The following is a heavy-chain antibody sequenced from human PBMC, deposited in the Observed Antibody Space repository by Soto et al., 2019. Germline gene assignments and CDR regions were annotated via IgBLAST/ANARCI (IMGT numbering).Heavy chain of an antibody. J-gene: IGHJ5*02. CDR2: IIPIFGTA. Sequence: ASVKVSCKASGGTFSSYAISWVRQAPGQGLEWMGGIIPIFGTANYAQKFQGRVTITADESTSTAYMELSSLRSEDTAVYYCARDLTTVTTHWFDPWGQGTLVTVSS. CDR1: GGTFSSYA. CDR3: ARDLTTVTTHWFDP. D-gene: IGHD4-4*01. V-gene: IGHV1-69*13.